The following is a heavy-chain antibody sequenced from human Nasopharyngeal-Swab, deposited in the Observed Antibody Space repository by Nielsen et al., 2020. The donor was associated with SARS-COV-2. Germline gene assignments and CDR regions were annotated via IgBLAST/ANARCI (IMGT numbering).Heavy chain of an antibody. CDR2: IYSGGST. J-gene: IGHJ4*02. CDR1: GFTVSSNY. CDR3: ARGGSGYDPLDY. V-gene: IGHV3-53*04. D-gene: IGHD5-12*01. Sequence: GESLEISCAASGFTVSSNYMNWVRQAPGKGLEWVSVIYSGGSTYYADSVKGRFTISRHISRNTLYLQMNSLRAEDTAVYFCARGGSGYDPLDYWGQGTLVTVSS.